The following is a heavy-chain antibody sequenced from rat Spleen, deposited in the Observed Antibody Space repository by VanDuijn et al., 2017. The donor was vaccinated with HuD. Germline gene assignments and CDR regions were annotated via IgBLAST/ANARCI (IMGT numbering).Heavy chain of an antibody. D-gene: IGHD1-9*01. V-gene: IGHV5-7*01. CDR1: GFTFSDYN. CDR3: TRREAYYGYNDY. Sequence: EVQLVESGGGLVQPGRSLKLSCAASGFTFSDYNMAWVRQGPKKGLEWVATITNTGFSTYYPDSVKGRFTISRDNAKSTLYLQMNSLRSEDTATYYCTRREAYYGYNDYWGQGVMVTVSS. CDR2: ITNTGFST. J-gene: IGHJ2*01.